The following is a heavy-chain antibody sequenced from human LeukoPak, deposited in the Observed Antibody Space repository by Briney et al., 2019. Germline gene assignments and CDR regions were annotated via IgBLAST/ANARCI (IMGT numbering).Heavy chain of an antibody. J-gene: IGHJ4*02. CDR2: IRYDGSNK. Sequence: GGSLRLSCAASGFTSSSYGMHWVRQAPGKGLEWVAFIRYDGSNKYYADSVKGRFTISRDNSKNTLYLQMNSLRAEDTAVYYCAKLYSSSSLGYWGQGTLVTVSS. CDR3: AKLYSSSSLGY. D-gene: IGHD6-13*01. CDR1: GFTSSSYG. V-gene: IGHV3-30*02.